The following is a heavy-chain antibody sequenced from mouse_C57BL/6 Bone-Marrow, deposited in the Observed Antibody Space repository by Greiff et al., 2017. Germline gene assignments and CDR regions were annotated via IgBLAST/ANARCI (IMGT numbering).Heavy chain of an antibody. CDR3: ARGYDNDYAMDY. V-gene: IGHV1-39*01. Sequence: QLKESGPELVKPGASVKISCKASGYSFTDYNMNWVKQSNGKSLEWIGVINPNYGTTSYNQKFKGKATLTVDKSSSTAYMQLNSLTSEDSAVFYGARGYDNDYAMDYWGQGTSVTVSS. CDR1: GYSFTDYN. CDR2: INPNYGTT. J-gene: IGHJ4*01. D-gene: IGHD2-4*01.